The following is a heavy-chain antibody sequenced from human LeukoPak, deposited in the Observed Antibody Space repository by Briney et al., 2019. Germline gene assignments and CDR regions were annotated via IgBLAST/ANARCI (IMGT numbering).Heavy chain of an antibody. D-gene: IGHD1-26*01. V-gene: IGHV4-38-2*02. CDR3: AREPRYSGSHFDY. J-gene: IGHJ4*02. CDR1: GYSISSGYY. Sequence: SETLSLTCTVSGYSISSGYYWGWIRQPPGKGLEWIGSIYHSGSTYYNPSLKSRVTISVDTSKNQFSLKLSSVTAADTAVYYCAREPRYSGSHFDYWGQGTLVTVS. CDR2: IYHSGST.